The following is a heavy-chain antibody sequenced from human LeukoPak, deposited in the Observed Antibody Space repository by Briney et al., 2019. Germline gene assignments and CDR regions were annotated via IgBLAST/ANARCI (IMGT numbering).Heavy chain of an antibody. D-gene: IGHD3-16*01. CDR3: AKAGPYDWVDREGYYFDY. V-gene: IGHV3-23*01. CDR1: GFTFSSYA. J-gene: IGHJ4*02. CDR2: ITGSGGST. Sequence: GGSLKLSCAASGFTFSSYAMSWVRQAPGKGLEWVSAITGSGGSTYYADSVKGRFTISRDNSKNTLYLQMNSLRAEDTAVYYCAKAGPYDWVDREGYYFDYWGQGTLVTVSS.